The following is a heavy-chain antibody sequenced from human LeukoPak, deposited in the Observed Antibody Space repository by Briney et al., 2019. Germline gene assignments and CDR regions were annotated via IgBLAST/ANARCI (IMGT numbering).Heavy chain of an antibody. CDR2: IYYSGST. CDR1: GGSISSSSYY. V-gene: IGHV4-39*01. CDR3: ARRGTVVYNWNDGTIDY. J-gene: IGHJ4*02. D-gene: IGHD1-1*01. Sequence: SETLSLTCTVSGGSISSSSYYWGWIRQPPGKGLEWIGSIYYSGSTYYNPSLKSRVTISVDTSKNQFSLKLSSVTAADTAVYYCARRGTVVYNWNDGTIDYWGQGTLVTVSS.